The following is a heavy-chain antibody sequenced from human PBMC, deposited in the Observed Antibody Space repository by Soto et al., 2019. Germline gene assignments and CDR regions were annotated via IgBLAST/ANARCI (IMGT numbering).Heavy chain of an antibody. V-gene: IGHV4-30-4*01. D-gene: IGHD3-22*01. J-gene: IGHJ5*02. CDR1: GGSISSGDYY. CDR3: ARTYTMIVPWAADNWFDP. Sequence: PSETLSLTCTVSGGSISSGDYYWSWIRQPPGKGLEWIGYIYYSGSTYYNPSLKSRVTISVDTSKNHFSLKLSSVPAADTAVYYCARTYTMIVPWAADNWFDPWGQGTLVTVSS. CDR2: IYYSGST.